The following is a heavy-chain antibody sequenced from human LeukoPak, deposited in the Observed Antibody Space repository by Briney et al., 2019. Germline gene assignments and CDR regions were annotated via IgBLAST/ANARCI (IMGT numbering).Heavy chain of an antibody. CDR2: ISSSGSTI. CDR3: ASGVTVYYYYGMDV. CDR1: GFTFSDYY. J-gene: IGHJ6*02. D-gene: IGHD2-8*01. V-gene: IGHV3-11*01. Sequence: PGGSLRLSCAASGFTFSDYYMSWIRQAPGEGLEWVSYISSSGSTIYYADSVKGRFTISRDNAKNSLYLQMNSLRAEDTAVYYCASGVTVYYYYGMDVWGQGTTVTVSS.